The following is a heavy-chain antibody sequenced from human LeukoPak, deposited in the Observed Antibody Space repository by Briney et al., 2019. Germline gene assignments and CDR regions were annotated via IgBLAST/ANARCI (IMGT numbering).Heavy chain of an antibody. CDR1: GFTFSSDG. CDR2: ISWNSGSI. Sequence: SLRLSCAASGFTFSSDGMHWVRQAPGKGLEWVSGISWNSGSIGYADSEKGRFTISRDNAKNSLYLQMNSLRAEDMALYYCAKDIGPEYSSSPGLGYWGQGTLVTVSS. D-gene: IGHD6-6*01. J-gene: IGHJ4*02. V-gene: IGHV3-9*03. CDR3: AKDIGPEYSSSPGLGY.